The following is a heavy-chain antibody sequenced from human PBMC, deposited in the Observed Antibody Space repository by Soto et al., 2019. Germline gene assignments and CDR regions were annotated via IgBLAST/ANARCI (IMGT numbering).Heavy chain of an antibody. J-gene: IGHJ4*02. D-gene: IGHD3-22*01. CDR1: GFTFSSYA. CDR2: ISYDGSNK. Sequence: QVQLVESGGGVVQPGRSLRLSCAASGFTFSSYAMHWVRQAPGKGLEWVAVISYDGSNKYYADSVQGRFTISRDNSKNTLELQMIGLRGEDTDVYDCARVFGYDSSCYPCDSWGQGTLVTVSS. V-gene: IGHV3-30-3*01. CDR3: ARVFGYDSSCYPCDS.